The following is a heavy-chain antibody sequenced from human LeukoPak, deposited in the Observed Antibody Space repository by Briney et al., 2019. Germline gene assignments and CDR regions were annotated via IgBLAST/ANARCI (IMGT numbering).Heavy chain of an antibody. J-gene: IGHJ6*02. CDR1: GFTFSSYA. D-gene: IGHD3-10*01. V-gene: IGHV3-23*01. CDR3: AKAKYYGSSLMDV. CDR2: ISGSGGST. Sequence: GGSLRLSCAASGFTFSSYAMSWVRQAPGKGLEWVSAISGSGGSTYYADSVKGRFTIPRDNSKNTLYLQMNSLRAEDTAVYYCAKAKYYGSSLMDVWGQGTTVTVSS.